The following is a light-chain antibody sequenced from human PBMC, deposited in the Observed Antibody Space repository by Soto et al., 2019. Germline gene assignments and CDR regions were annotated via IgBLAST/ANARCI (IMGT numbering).Light chain of an antibody. CDR3: RQYDNSYT. V-gene: IGKV4-1*01. CDR2: WAS. CDR1: QNILYSPNNKNY. J-gene: IGKJ2*01. Sequence: DIVMTQSPDSLAVSLGERATINCKSSQNILYSPNNKNYFAWYQQKPGQPPKLLTYWASTRQSGVPDRFSSRGSETDFTLTISSVQSEDVAVYYCRQYDNSYTFGQGTKLEI.